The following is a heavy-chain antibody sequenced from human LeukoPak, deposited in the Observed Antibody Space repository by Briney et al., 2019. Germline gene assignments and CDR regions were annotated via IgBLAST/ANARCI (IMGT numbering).Heavy chain of an antibody. D-gene: IGHD3-22*01. V-gene: IGHV1-18*01. Sequence: ASVKVSCKASGYTFTRYGISWVRQAPGQGLEWMGWISAYNGNTNYAQKLQGRVTMTTDTSTSTAYMELRSLRSDDTAVYYCARDLGYYYDSSGYRNDYWGQGTLVTVSS. CDR1: GYTFTRYG. CDR2: ISAYNGNT. J-gene: IGHJ4*02. CDR3: ARDLGYYYDSSGYRNDY.